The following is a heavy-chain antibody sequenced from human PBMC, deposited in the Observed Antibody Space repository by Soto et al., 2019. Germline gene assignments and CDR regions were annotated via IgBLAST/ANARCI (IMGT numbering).Heavy chain of an antibody. V-gene: IGHV5-10-1*01. D-gene: IGHD6-13*01. CDR2: IDPSDSYT. CDR3: ARRSSSWSPYLDL. J-gene: IGHJ2*01. Sequence: ESLKISCKGSGYSFTIYWISWVRQMPGKGLEWMGRIDPSDSYTNYSPSFQGHVTISADKSISTAYLQWSSLKASDTAMYYCARRSSSWSPYLDLWGRGTLVTVSS. CDR1: GYSFTIYW.